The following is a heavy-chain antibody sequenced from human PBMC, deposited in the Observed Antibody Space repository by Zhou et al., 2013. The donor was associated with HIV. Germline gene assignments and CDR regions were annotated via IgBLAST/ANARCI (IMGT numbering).Heavy chain of an antibody. J-gene: IGHJ6*02. Sequence: VQLVQSGAEVKKPGASVKVSCKASGYTFTTYGASWVRQAPGQGLEWMGWISAYSGNTNYAQKFQGRVTMTTDTSTNTAYMELKSLRSDDTAVYYCAREESGSSSYYGMDVWGQGTTVTVSS. CDR3: AREESGSSSYYGMDV. D-gene: IGHD1-26*01. CDR2: ISAYSGNT. CDR1: GYTFTTYG. V-gene: IGHV1-18*01.